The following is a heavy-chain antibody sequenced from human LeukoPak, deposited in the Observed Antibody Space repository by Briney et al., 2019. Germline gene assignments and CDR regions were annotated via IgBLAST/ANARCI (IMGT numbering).Heavy chain of an antibody. CDR2: IKQDGSQQ. Sequence: GSLRLSCAASGFTFSSYSMNWVRQAPGKGLEWVANIKQDGSQQYYLDSVEGRFTISRDNAKNSLYLQMNNLRAEDTAVYYCARDRPRYCSGGSCYRPPAAFDIWGPGTMVTVSS. D-gene: IGHD2-15*01. V-gene: IGHV3-7*01. J-gene: IGHJ3*02. CDR1: GFTFSSYS. CDR3: ARDRPRYCSGGSCYRPPAAFDI.